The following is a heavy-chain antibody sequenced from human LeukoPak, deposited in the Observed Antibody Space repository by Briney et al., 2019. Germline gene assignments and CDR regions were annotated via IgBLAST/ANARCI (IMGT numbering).Heavy chain of an antibody. J-gene: IGHJ4*02. CDR2: INHSGST. V-gene: IGHV4-34*01. Sequence: PSETLSLTRAVYGGSFSGYYWSWIRQPPGKGPEWSGEINHSGSTNYNPSLKSRVTISVDTSKNQFSLKLSSVTAADTAVYYCARGRPWSYNPYYFDYWGQGTLVTVSS. CDR3: ARGRPWSYNPYYFDY. CDR1: GGSFSGYY. D-gene: IGHD4/OR15-4a*01.